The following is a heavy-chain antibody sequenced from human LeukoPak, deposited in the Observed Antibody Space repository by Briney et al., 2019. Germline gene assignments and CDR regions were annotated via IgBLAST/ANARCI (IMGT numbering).Heavy chain of an antibody. CDR2: ISAYNGNT. Sequence: GASVKASCKASGDTFTSYGISWVRQAPGQGLECMGWISAYNGNTSYAQKLQGRVTMTTDTSTSTAYMELRSLRSDDTAVYYCARVATYYYGSGSYGSGWFDPWGQGTLVTVSS. CDR1: GDTFTSYG. CDR3: ARVATYYYGSGSYGSGWFDP. D-gene: IGHD3-10*01. J-gene: IGHJ5*02. V-gene: IGHV1-18*01.